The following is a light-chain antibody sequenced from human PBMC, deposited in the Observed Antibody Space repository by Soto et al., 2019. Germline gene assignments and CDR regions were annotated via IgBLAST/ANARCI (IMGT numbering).Light chain of an antibody. Sequence: QSVLTQSPSVSGAPGQRVTISCTGSSSNIGAGYDVHWYQQLPGTAPKLLIYGNSNRPSLVPDRFSGSKSGTSASLAITGLQAEDEADYYCQSYDSSLSAVVFGGGTKLTVL. CDR3: QSYDSSLSAVV. J-gene: IGLJ2*01. CDR2: GNS. CDR1: SSNIGAGYD. V-gene: IGLV1-40*01.